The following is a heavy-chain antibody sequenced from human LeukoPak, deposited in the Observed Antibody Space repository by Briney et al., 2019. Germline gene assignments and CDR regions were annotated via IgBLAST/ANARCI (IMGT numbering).Heavy chain of an antibody. CDR1: GFTFSSYV. D-gene: IGHD3-9*01. CDR3: ASYDILTGYHSPFDY. J-gene: IGHJ4*02. Sequence: GGSLRLSCAASGFTFSSYVMHWVRQAPGKGLEWVAVISYDGKNMYYADSVKGRFTISRDNSQNTLYLQMNSLRVEDTGVYYCASYDILTGYHSPFDYWGQGSLVTVSS. CDR2: ISYDGKNM. V-gene: IGHV3-30*03.